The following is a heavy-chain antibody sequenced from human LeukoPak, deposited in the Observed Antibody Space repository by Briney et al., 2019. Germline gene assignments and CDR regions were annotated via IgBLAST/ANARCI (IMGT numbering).Heavy chain of an antibody. Sequence: GGSLRLSCAASGFTFSSYAMSWVRQAPGKGLEWVSAISGSGGSTYYADSVKGRFTISRDNSKNTLYLQMNSLRAEDTAVYYCAKAVGSSGWYTTIDYWGQGTLVTVSS. D-gene: IGHD6-19*01. J-gene: IGHJ4*02. CDR2: ISGSGGST. V-gene: IGHV3-23*01. CDR3: AKAVGSSGWYTTIDY. CDR1: GFTFSSYA.